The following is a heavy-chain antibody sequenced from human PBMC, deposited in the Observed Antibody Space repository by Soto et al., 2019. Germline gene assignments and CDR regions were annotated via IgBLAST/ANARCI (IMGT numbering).Heavy chain of an antibody. Sequence: GASVKVSCKVSGYTLTELSMHWVRQAPGKGLEWMGGFDPEDGETIYAQKFQGRVTMTEDTSTDTAYTELSSLSSEGPAVYYCGTGLRFISCLVCDAFDIWGQGTRVTV. V-gene: IGHV1-24*01. CDR1: GYTLTELS. CDR2: FDPEDGET. CDR3: GTGLRFISCLVCDAFDI. D-gene: IGHD4-17*01. J-gene: IGHJ3*02.